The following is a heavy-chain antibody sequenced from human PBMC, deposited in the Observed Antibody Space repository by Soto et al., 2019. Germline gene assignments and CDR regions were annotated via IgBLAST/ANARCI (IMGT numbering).Heavy chain of an antibody. J-gene: IGHJ6*02. CDR3: AKERAPYSSVYYYGMDV. D-gene: IGHD4-4*01. CDR2: ISYDGSNK. V-gene: IGHV3-30*18. Sequence: QVQLVESGGGVVQPGRSLRLSCAASGFTFSSYGMHSVRQAPGKGLEWVAVISYDGSNKYYADSVKGRFTISRDNSKNTLYLQMNSLRAEDTAVYYCAKERAPYSSVYYYGMDVWGQGTTVTVSS. CDR1: GFTFSSYG.